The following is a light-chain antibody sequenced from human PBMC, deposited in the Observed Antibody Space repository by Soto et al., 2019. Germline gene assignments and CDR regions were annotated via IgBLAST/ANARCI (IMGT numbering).Light chain of an antibody. J-gene: IGLJ3*02. V-gene: IGLV1-44*01. Sequence: QSVLTQPTSASATPGQTVTISCSGRYSNIGSNFVSWYQRLPGTAPKLLIYSINQRPSGVPDRFSGSKSGTSASLTISGLQSEDEADYFSSSWDYRLDGPVFGGGTKLTVL. CDR1: YSNIGSNF. CDR2: SIN. CDR3: SSWDYRLDGPV.